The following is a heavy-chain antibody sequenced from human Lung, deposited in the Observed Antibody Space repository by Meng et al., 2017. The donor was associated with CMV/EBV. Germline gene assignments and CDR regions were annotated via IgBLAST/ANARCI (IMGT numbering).Heavy chain of an antibody. Sequence: SVXVSXXVSGHSLSHLSMHWVRQAPGKGLEWMGGSDPEYSQIIYAQSFQGRITMTEDTSTNTAYMELSDLRSEDTATYYCATLPTQYSSSTNCYKWLDPWGQGTLVTVSS. CDR2: SDPEYSQI. D-gene: IGHD2-2*02. V-gene: IGHV1-24*01. J-gene: IGHJ5*02. CDR1: GHSLSHLS. CDR3: ATLPTQYSSSTNCYKWLDP.